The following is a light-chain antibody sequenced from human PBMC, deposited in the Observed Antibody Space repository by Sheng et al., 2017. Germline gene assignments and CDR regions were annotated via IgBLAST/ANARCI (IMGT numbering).Light chain of an antibody. V-gene: IGLV3-21*02. Sequence: SYELTQAPSVSVAPGQTARISCGGLNIQSRSVHWYQQKLGQAPVLVVYDDTVRPSGIPERFAGSNSGDTATLTISRVEAGDEADYFCQVWDNSGDPVVFGGGT. J-gene: IGLJ2*01. CDR2: DDT. CDR3: QVWDNSGDPVV. CDR1: NIQSRS.